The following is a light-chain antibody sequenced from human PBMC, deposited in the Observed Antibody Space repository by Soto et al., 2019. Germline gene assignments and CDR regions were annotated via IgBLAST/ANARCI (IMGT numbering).Light chain of an antibody. J-gene: IGKJ4*01. CDR1: RSVSNR. CDR3: QQYYNWTVT. Sequence: EILMTQSPATLSVSPGETVTFSCRASRSVSNRLAWYQHKPGQAPRLLISGASNGATGIPPKSSGSGSGTEFTLTVDSLQSDDIAVYYCQQYYNWTVTFGGGTKVDIK. CDR2: GAS. V-gene: IGKV3-15*01.